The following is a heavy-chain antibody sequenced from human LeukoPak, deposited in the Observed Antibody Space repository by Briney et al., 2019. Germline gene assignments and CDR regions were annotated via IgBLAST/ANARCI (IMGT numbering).Heavy chain of an antibody. V-gene: IGHV1-2*02. Sequence: EASVKVSCKASGYTFTSYDINWVRQAPGQGLEWMGWINPNSGGTNYAQKFQGRVTMTRDTSISTAYMELSRLTSDDTAVYYCARGVAGPYYYYYMDVWGRGTTVTVSS. CDR3: ARGVAGPYYYYYMDV. D-gene: IGHD6-19*01. CDR1: GYTFTSYD. J-gene: IGHJ6*03. CDR2: INPNSGGT.